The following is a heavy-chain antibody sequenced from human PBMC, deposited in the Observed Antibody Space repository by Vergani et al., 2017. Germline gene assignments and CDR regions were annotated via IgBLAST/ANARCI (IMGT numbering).Heavy chain of an antibody. CDR2: ISGSGGST. V-gene: IGHV3-23*01. J-gene: IGHJ4*02. Sequence: EVQLLESGGGLVQPGGSLRLSCAASGFTFSSYAMSWVRQAPGKGLEWVSAISGSGGSTYYADSVKGRFSISRDNSKNTLYLQMNSLRAEDTAVYYCAKGPWELEYYFDYWGQGTLVTVSS. CDR3: AKGPWELEYYFDY. D-gene: IGHD3-10*01. CDR1: GFTFSSYA.